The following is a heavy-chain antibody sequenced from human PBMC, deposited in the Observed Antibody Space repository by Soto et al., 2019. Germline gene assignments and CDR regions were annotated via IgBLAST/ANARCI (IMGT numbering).Heavy chain of an antibody. J-gene: IGHJ5*02. CDR1: GGFISSYY. D-gene: IGHD2-2*01. V-gene: IGHV4-59*01. CDR2: IYYSGST. CDR3: ARGNGPPAAMYWFDP. Sequence: SETLSLTCTVSGGFISSYYWSWIRQPPGKGLEWIGYIYYSGSTNYNPSLKSRVTISVDTSKNQFSLKLSSVTAADTAVYYCARGNGPPAAMYWFDPWGQGTLVTVSS.